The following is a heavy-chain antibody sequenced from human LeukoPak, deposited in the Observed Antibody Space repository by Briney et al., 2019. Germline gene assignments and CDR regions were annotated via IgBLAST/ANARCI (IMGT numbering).Heavy chain of an antibody. CDR2: IRGSGEGLGSGV. CDR1: GFTFSDYS. Sequence: PGGSLRLSCAASGFTFSDYSMNWVRQAPGRGREWVSNIRGSGEGLGSGVYYADSVKGRFTISRDNAKNSLYLQMNSLSAEDTAFYYRARDLNWGFDYWGQGALVTVSS. D-gene: IGHD7-27*01. J-gene: IGHJ4*02. CDR3: ARDLNWGFDY. V-gene: IGHV3-48*04.